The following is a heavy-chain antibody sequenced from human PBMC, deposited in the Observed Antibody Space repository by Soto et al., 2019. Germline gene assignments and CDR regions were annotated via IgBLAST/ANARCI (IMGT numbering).Heavy chain of an antibody. CDR1: GFTFSSFD. CDR3: ARAPYSYEKYWYFYL. Sequence: QVQLVESGGGVVQPGRSLRLSCAASGFTFSSFDMYWVRQAPGRGLEWVAVISYDGSNKYYADSVKGRFTISRDNYNNTLYLQMNSLRPDDTTIYYCARAPYSYEKYWYFYLWVRGTLVTVSS. V-gene: IGHV3-30-3*01. CDR2: ISYDGSNK. D-gene: IGHD5-18*01. J-gene: IGHJ2*01.